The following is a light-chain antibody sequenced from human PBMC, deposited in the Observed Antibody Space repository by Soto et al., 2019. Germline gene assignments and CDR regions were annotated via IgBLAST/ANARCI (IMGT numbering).Light chain of an antibody. Sequence: DIQMTQSPSTLSASVGDRVTITVRASQSISSWLAWYQQKPGKAPKFLIYDASTLESGVPSRFSGSGSGTEFTLTISSLEPEDFGVYYCQQRHNWPITFGQGTRLEI. CDR3: QQRHNWPIT. V-gene: IGKV1-5*01. CDR1: QSISSW. CDR2: DAS. J-gene: IGKJ5*01.